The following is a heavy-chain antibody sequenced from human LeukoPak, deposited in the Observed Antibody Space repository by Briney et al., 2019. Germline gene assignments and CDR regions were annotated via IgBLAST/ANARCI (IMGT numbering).Heavy chain of an antibody. Sequence: PSETLSLTCSVSGGSIRSTSYYWGWIRQPPGKGLELIGNIYYGGSTYYNPSLKSRVTISVDTSKNQFSLKLSSVTAADTTVYYCAAGSAWFRRIDYWGQGTLVTVSS. CDR3: AAGSAWFRRIDY. CDR2: IYYGGST. D-gene: IGHD6-19*01. J-gene: IGHJ4*02. CDR1: GGSIRSTSYY. V-gene: IGHV4-39*01.